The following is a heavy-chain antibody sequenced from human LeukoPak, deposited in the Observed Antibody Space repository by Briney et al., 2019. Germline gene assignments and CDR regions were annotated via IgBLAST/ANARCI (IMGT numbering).Heavy chain of an antibody. CDR3: APDPYCGGGSCYSGRLNWFDP. D-gene: IGHD2-15*01. V-gene: IGHV3-30-3*01. J-gene: IGHJ5*02. CDR2: ISYDGSNK. Sequence: GGSLRLSCAASGFTFSSYAMHWVRQAPGKGLEWVAVISYDGSNKYYADSVKGRFTISRDNSKNTLYLQMNSLRAEDTAVYYCAPDPYCGGGSCYSGRLNWFDPWGQGTLVTVSS. CDR1: GFTFSSYA.